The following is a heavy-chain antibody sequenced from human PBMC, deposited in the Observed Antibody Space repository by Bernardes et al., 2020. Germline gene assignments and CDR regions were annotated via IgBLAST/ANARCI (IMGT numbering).Heavy chain of an antibody. V-gene: IGHV4-59*12. J-gene: IGHJ6*04. Sequence: SETLSLTCIVTGGSISSYYWSWIRQSPGKGLEWIGDIDYSGSTNYNPSLESRLIISVDTSKNQFSLELSSVTAADTAVYYCARGRFTINFYYGLDVWGKGTTVTVSS. CDR1: GGSISSYY. D-gene: IGHD3-3*01. CDR2: IDYSGST. CDR3: ARGRFTINFYYGLDV.